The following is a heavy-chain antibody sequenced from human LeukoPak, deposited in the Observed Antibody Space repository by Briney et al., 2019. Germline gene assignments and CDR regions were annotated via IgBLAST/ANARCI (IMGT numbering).Heavy chain of an antibody. J-gene: IGHJ4*02. CDR3: ARNHYYGSGKVDY. Sequence: PSETLSLTCTVSGGSISSSSYYWGWIRQPPGKGLEWIGEINHSGSTNYNPSLKSRVTISVDTSKNQFSLKLSSVTAADTAVYYCARNHYYGSGKVDYWGQGTLVTVSS. V-gene: IGHV4-39*07. CDR2: INHSGST. D-gene: IGHD3-10*01. CDR1: GGSISSSSYY.